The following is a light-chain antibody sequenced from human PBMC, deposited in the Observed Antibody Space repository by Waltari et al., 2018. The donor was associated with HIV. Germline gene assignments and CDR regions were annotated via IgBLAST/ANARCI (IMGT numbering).Light chain of an antibody. J-gene: IGLJ1*01. V-gene: IGLV1-51*01. Sequence: QSVLTQPPSVSAAPGQKVTISCSGSSSNIGNNSVSWYQQLPGTAPKLLIYERNKRPSGIPDRFSGSKSGTSATLGITGLQTGDEADYYCGTWDSSLSGGVFGTGTKVTVL. CDR2: ERN. CDR3: GTWDSSLSGGV. CDR1: SSNIGNNS.